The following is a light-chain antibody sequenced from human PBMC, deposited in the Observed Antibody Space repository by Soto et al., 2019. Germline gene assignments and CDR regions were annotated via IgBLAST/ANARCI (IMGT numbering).Light chain of an antibody. CDR3: SSYTATSTVV. CDR2: EVS. Sequence: QPALTQPASVSESPGQSITISCSGTSSDIGGYNYVSWYQQHPGKAPKLMIYEVSNRPSGVSNRFSGSKSGSTASLTISGLQAEDEAVYYCSSYTATSTVVFGGGTKLTVL. J-gene: IGLJ2*01. V-gene: IGLV2-14*01. CDR1: SSDIGGYNY.